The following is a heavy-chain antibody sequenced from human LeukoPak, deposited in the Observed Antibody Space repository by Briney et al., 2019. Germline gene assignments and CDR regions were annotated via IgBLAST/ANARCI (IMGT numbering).Heavy chain of an antibody. CDR2: ISSDGSNT. Sequence: PGGSLRLSCAASGFTFSSNWMHWVRQAPGKGLVWVSRISSDGSNTNYADSVKGRFTISRDNAKNTLYLQMDSLTAEDTAVYYCARSNQADDYWGQGTLVTVSS. D-gene: IGHD1-14*01. V-gene: IGHV3-74*01. CDR3: ARSNQADDY. CDR1: GFTFSSNW. J-gene: IGHJ4*02.